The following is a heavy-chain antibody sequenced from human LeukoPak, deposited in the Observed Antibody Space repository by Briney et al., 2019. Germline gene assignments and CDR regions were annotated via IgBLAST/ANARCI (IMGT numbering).Heavy chain of an antibody. Sequence: SGGSLRLSCTASGFTFVTYWMNWVRQSPGKGLEWVASIKQDGSEKYYVDSVRGRFTISRDHAKDSLYLQMNSLRAEDTAVYYCAISRGIHWDQGTLVTVSS. V-gene: IGHV3-7*01. CDR3: AISRGIH. CDR2: IKQDGSEK. D-gene: IGHD6-25*01. CDR1: GFTFVTYW. J-gene: IGHJ4*02.